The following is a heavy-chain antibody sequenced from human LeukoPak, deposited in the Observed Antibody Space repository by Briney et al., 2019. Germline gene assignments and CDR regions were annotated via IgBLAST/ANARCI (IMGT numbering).Heavy chain of an antibody. CDR3: ARSGVGPPVTEPFDY. J-gene: IGHJ4*02. CDR2: IQYSGST. V-gene: IGHV4-61*01. CDR1: GDSVSGISFY. D-gene: IGHD3-10*01. Sequence: SETLSLTCTVSGDSVSGISFYWSWIRQPPGKGLQYIGYIQYSGSTNYNPSLKSRVTISVDTSKNQFSLKLSSVTAADTAVYYCARSGVGPPVTEPFDYWGQGTLVIVFS.